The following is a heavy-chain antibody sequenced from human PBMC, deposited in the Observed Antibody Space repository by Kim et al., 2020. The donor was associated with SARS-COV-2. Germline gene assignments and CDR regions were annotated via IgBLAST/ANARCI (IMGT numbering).Heavy chain of an antibody. V-gene: IGHV1-69*13. Sequence: SVKVSCKASGGTFSSYAISWVRQAPGQGLEWMGGIIPIFGTANYAQKFQGRVTITADESTSTAYMELSSLRSEDTAVYYCARSGPVYYDILTGPEDWGQGTLVTVSS. CDR1: GGTFSSYA. D-gene: IGHD3-9*01. J-gene: IGHJ4*02. CDR2: IIPIFGTA. CDR3: ARSGPVYYDILTGPED.